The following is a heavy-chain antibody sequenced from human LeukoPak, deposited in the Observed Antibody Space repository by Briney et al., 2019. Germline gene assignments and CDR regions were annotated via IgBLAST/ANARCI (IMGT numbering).Heavy chain of an antibody. CDR3: ARVVRGVYYFDY. Sequence: ASVKVSCKASGYTFTGYYMHWVRQAPGQGLGWMGWINPNSGGTNYAQKFQGRVTMTRDTSISTAYMELSRLRSDDTAVYYCARVVRGVYYFDYWGQGTLVTVSS. CDR1: GYTFTGYY. D-gene: IGHD3-10*01. J-gene: IGHJ4*02. CDR2: INPNSGGT. V-gene: IGHV1-2*02.